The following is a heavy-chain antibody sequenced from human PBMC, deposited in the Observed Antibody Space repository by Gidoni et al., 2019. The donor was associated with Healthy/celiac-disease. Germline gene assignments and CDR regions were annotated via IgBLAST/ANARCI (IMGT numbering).Heavy chain of an antibody. CDR1: GGSIRSRSYY. Sequence: QLQLQESGPGLVKPSETLSLTCTVSGGSIRSRSYYWGWIRQPPGKGLEWIGSIYYSGSTYYNPSLKSRVTISVDTSKNQFSLKLSSVTAADTAVYYCARDAPPLLWFGELWGYFDYWGQGTLVTVSS. D-gene: IGHD3-10*01. V-gene: IGHV4-39*07. CDR2: IYYSGST. J-gene: IGHJ4*02. CDR3: ARDAPPLLWFGELWGYFDY.